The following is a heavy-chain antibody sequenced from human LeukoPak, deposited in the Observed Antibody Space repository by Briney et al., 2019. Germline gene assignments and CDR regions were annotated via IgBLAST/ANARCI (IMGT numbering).Heavy chain of an antibody. CDR1: GFIFSNYG. Sequence: PGKSLRLSCAASGFIFSNYGMHWARQAPGKGLEWVAVILFDGSLTYYIDSVKGRFTISRDNSKNTLYLHMNSLRAEDTALYYCARGNFDRSGYEDSWGQGTLVTVSS. J-gene: IGHJ4*02. CDR2: ILFDGSLT. D-gene: IGHD3-22*01. CDR3: ARGNFDRSGYEDS. V-gene: IGHV3-33*05.